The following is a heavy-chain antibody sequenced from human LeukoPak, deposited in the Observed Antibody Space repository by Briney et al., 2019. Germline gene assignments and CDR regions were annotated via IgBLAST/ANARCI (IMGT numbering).Heavy chain of an antibody. D-gene: IGHD3-16*01. V-gene: IGHV3-30*04. J-gene: IGHJ4*02. Sequence: GGSLRLSCTVSGFTFGDYAINWVRQAPGTGLEWVSFISYDGNNQYYADSVKGRFTISRDNSKNTLYLQMNSLRTEDTAVYYCAKDAGDQGYFDYWGQGTLVTVSS. CDR1: GFTFGDYA. CDR2: ISYDGNNQ. CDR3: AKDAGDQGYFDY.